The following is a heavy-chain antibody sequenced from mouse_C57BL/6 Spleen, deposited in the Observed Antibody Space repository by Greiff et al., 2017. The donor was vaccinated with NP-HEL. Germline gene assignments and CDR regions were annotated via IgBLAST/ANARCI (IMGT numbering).Heavy chain of an antibody. CDR2: ISDGGSYT. CDR3: ARAGNWESWFAY. D-gene: IGHD4-1*01. J-gene: IGHJ3*01. V-gene: IGHV5-4*03. Sequence: EVKLMESGGGLVKPGGSLKLSCAASGFTFSSYAMSWVRQTPEKRLEWVATISDGGSYTYYPDNVKGRFTISRDNAKNNLYLQMSHLKSEDTAMYYCARAGNWESWFAYW. CDR1: GFTFSSYA.